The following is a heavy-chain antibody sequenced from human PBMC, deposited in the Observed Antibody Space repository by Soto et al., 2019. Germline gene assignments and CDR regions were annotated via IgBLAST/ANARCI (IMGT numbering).Heavy chain of an antibody. D-gene: IGHD3-22*01. CDR2: INDSGGT. V-gene: IGHV4-34*01. Sequence: SETLSLTCAVYGGSFSGYYWTWIRQPPGKGLEWIGEINDSGGTDYNPSLKSRVTISLDTSKNQLSLKLSSVTAADTAVYYCARSFYESSGYYPLWGQGTLVTVSS. CDR3: ARSFYESSGYYPL. CDR1: GGSFSGYY. J-gene: IGHJ4*02.